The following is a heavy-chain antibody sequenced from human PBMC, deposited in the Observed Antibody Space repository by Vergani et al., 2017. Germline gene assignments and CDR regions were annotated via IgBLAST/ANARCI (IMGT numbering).Heavy chain of an antibody. D-gene: IGHD2-15*01. CDR1: GFTFNRFA. V-gene: IGHV3-23*04. Sequence: ELQLVESGGGQVQPGGSLRLSCVSSGFTFNRFAMTWVRLAPGKGLEWVSSISGSGGDTYYAHSVRGRFTISRDNSKSTLYLQMNSLRVDDTALYYCAKDRAQVAATPNYFDSWGQGTLVTVSS. CDR2: ISGSGGDT. J-gene: IGHJ4*02. CDR3: AKDRAQVAATPNYFDS.